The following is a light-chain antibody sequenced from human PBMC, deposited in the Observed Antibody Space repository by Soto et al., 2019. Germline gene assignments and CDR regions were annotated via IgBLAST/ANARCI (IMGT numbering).Light chain of an antibody. CDR3: TSWTTSTTMI. J-gene: IGLJ2*01. V-gene: IGLV2-14*03. CDR2: DVN. Sequence: QSVLTQPASVSGSPGQSITISCTGTRSDIGAYNFVSWYQQHPGEVPKLILYDVNVRPSGVSNRSSGSKSGNTASLTISGLQAEDEADYYCTSWTTSTTMIFGGGTKLTVL. CDR1: RSDIGAYNF.